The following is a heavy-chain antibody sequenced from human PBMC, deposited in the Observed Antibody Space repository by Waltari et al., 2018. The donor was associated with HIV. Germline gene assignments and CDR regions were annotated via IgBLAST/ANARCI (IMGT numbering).Heavy chain of an antibody. CDR3: ARDRSPGYGGGGSDY. J-gene: IGHJ4*02. Sequence: EVQLVVSGGGLVQQGGSLRLSCAASGFTFSSYWMHWVRHAQGKGLVWVSRINRDGRSTSYADSVKGRFTISRDNAKNTLYLQMNSLRAEDTAVYYCARDRSPGYGGGGSDYWGQGTLVTVSS. V-gene: IGHV3-74*01. CDR1: GFTFSSYW. CDR2: INRDGRST. D-gene: IGHD4-17*01.